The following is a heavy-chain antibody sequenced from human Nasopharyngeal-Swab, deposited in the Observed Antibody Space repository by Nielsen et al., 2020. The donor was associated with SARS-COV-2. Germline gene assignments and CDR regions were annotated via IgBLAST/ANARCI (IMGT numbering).Heavy chain of an antibody. V-gene: IGHV3-48*04. CDR3: ERERGGGYGDY. Sequence: GESLKISCATSGFTFSPYTMTWVRQAPGKGLQWISYITSGNSVQYADSVRGRFTISRDNAKNSLYLQMNSLTAEDTAVYYCERERGGGYGDYWGQGTLVTVSS. CDR1: GFTFSPYT. J-gene: IGHJ4*02. CDR2: ITSGNSV. D-gene: IGHD5-12*01.